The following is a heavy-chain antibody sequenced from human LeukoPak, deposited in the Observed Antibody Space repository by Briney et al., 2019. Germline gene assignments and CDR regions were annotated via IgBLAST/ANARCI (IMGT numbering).Heavy chain of an antibody. D-gene: IGHD3-22*01. CDR1: GYTFTGYY. CDR3: AREMTHDYYDSSGYPGWFDP. V-gene: IGHV1-2*02. J-gene: IGHJ5*02. Sequence: GASVKDSCKASGYTFTGYYMHGVRQAPGQGLEWMGWINPNSGGTNSAQKFQGMVTMTRDTSISTAYMELSRLRSGDTAVYYCAREMTHDYYDSSGYPGWFDPWGQGTLVTVSS. CDR2: INPNSGGT.